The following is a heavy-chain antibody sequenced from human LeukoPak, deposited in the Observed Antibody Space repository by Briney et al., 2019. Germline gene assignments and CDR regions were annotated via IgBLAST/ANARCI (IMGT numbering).Heavy chain of an antibody. CDR1: GGSISSSSYY. Sequence: PSETLSLTCTVSGGSISSSSYYWGWIRQPPGKGLEWIGSIYYSGSTYYNPSLKSQVTISVDTSKNQFSLKLSSVTAADTAVYYCARDVTCSLLAAAGTQGAFDIWGQGTMVTVSS. CDR2: IYYSGST. CDR3: ARDVTCSLLAAAGTQGAFDI. D-gene: IGHD6-13*01. J-gene: IGHJ3*02. V-gene: IGHV4-39*07.